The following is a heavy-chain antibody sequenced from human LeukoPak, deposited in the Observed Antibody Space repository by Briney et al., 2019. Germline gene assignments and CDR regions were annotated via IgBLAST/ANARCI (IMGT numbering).Heavy chain of an antibody. Sequence: SGTLSLTCAVSGGSISSSNWWSWVRQPPGKGLEWIGEIYHSGSTNYNPSLKSRVTISVDKSKNQFSLKLSSVTAADTAVYYCARSDIVGATHFDYWGQGTLVTVSS. CDR1: GGSISSSNW. V-gene: IGHV4-4*02. J-gene: IGHJ4*02. CDR3: ARSDIVGATHFDY. D-gene: IGHD1-26*01. CDR2: IYHSGST.